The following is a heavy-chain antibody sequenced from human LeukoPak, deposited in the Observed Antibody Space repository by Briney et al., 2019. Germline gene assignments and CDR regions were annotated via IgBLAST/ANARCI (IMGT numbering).Heavy chain of an antibody. CDR3: ARRAIAAARDNAFDI. J-gene: IGHJ3*02. D-gene: IGHD6-13*01. CDR2: INWNGGST. CDR1: GFTFDDYG. V-gene: IGHV3-20*04. Sequence: GGSLRLSCAASGFTFDDYGMSWVRQAPGKGLEWVSGINWNGGSTGYADSVKGRFTISRDNTKNSPYLQMNSLRAEDTALYYCARRAIAAARDNAFDIWGQGTMVTVSS.